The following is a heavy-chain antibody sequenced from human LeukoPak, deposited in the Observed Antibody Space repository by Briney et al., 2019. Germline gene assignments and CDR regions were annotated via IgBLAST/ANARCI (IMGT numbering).Heavy chain of an antibody. CDR3: ARGPVFWPTDAFDI. V-gene: IGHV3-7*01. Sequence: GESLRHSCAASGHTLSSQWMSWVRQAPGKVLERVANKKQDGSIKVYGESVKGRFTIYRDNTKNSLFLQMNSLRAEDAAVYYCARGPVFWPTDAFDIWGQGTMVTVSS. CDR1: GHTLSSQW. D-gene: IGHD3-9*01. CDR2: KKQDGSIK. J-gene: IGHJ3*02.